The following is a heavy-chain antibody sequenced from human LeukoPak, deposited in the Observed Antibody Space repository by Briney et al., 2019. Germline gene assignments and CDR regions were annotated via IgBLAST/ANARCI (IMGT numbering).Heavy chain of an antibody. V-gene: IGHV3-30*04. CDR3: ARLPVVAANYYFDY. J-gene: IGHJ4*02. CDR2: ISYDGSNK. CDR1: GFTFSSYA. D-gene: IGHD2-15*01. Sequence: GGSLRLSCAASGFTFSSYAMHWVRQAPGKGLEWVAVISYDGSNKYYADSVKGRFTISRDNSKNTLYLQMNSLRAEDTAVYYCARLPVVAANYYFDYWGQGTLVTVSS.